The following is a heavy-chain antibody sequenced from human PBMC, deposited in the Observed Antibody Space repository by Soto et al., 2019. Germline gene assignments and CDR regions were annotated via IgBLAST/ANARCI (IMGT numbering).Heavy chain of an antibody. J-gene: IGHJ3*02. CDR1: GYTFTGYY. CDR2: IKPNSGGT. D-gene: IGHD3-10*01. CDR3: ARDHVLRWFGESIDAFDI. V-gene: IGHV1-2*02. Sequence: ASVKVSCKASGYTFTGYYMHWVRQAPGQGLEWMGWIKPNSGGTNYAQKFQGRVTMTRDTYISTAYMELSRLRSDDTAVYYCARDHVLRWFGESIDAFDIWGQGTMVTVSS.